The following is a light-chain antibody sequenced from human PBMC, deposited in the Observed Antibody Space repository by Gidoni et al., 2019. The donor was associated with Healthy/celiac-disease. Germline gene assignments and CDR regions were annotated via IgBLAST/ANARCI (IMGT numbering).Light chain of an antibody. CDR1: QSLLHSNGYNY. CDR2: LGS. CDR3: MQALQTPLLT. V-gene: IGKV2-28*01. Sequence: DIVMTQSPLSLPVTPGEPASISCRSSQSLLHSNGYNYLDWYLQKPGQSPQLLIYLGSNRASGVPDRFSGSGSGTDFTLKISRVEVEDVGVYYCMQALQTPLLTFGGGTKVEIK. J-gene: IGKJ4*01.